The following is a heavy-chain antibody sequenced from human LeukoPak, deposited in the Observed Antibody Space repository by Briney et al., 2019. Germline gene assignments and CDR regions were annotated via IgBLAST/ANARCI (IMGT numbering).Heavy chain of an antibody. J-gene: IGHJ6*02. CDR1: GDSISGSNW. V-gene: IGHV4-4*02. D-gene: IGHD3-9*01. CDR3: ARYAILTGYTPADYGMDV. CDR2: IYHSGST. Sequence: SETLSLTCGVSGDSISGSNWWSWVRQPPGKGLEWIGEIYHSGSTNYNPSLKGRVTISVDTSKNQFSLKLSSVTAADTAVYYCARYAILTGYTPADYGMDVWGQGTTVTVSS.